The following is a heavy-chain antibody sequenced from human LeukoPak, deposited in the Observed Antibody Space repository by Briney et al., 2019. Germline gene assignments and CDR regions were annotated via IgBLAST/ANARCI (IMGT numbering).Heavy chain of an antibody. Sequence: PSETLSLTCTVSGGSISSSSYYWDWIRQPPGKGLEWIGSIYYSGSTCYNPSLKSRVTISGDTSENQFSLRLSSVTAADTAIYYCASTRGFHLSKFDYWGQGTLVTVSS. CDR3: ASTRGFHLSKFDY. D-gene: IGHD1-26*01. CDR1: GGSISSSSYY. CDR2: IYYSGST. V-gene: IGHV4-39*07. J-gene: IGHJ4*02.